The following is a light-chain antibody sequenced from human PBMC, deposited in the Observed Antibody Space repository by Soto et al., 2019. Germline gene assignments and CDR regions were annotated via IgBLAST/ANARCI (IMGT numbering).Light chain of an antibody. Sequence: DIQMTQSPSSLSASVGDRVTITCLARQGISNYLAWYQQKPGKVPKLLIYAASTLQSGVPSRFSGSGSGTDFTLTISSLQPEDVATYYCQKYNSAPRTVCQGTKGEIK. CDR1: QGISNY. CDR2: AAS. J-gene: IGKJ1*01. V-gene: IGKV1-27*01. CDR3: QKYNSAPRT.